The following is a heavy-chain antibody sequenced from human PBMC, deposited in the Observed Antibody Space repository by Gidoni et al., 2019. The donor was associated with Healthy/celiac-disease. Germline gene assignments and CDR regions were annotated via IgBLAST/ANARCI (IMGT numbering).Heavy chain of an antibody. CDR1: GFTFSSYA. V-gene: IGHV3-23*01. CDR3: AGDSSGYYINWFDP. CDR2: ISNSGINT. Sequence: EVQLLESGGGLVQPGGSLRLSCAASGFTFSSYAMGWVRQAPGKGMEWVSGISNSGINTYYADSVKGRFTISRDNSKNTLYLQMNNLRADDTAVYYCAGDSSGYYINWFDPWGQGTLVTVSS. D-gene: IGHD3-22*01. J-gene: IGHJ5*02.